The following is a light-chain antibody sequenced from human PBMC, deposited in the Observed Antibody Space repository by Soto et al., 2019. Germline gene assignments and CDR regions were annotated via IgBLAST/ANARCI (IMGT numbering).Light chain of an antibody. Sequence: DIQMTQSPSTLSASVGDRVTITCRASQSISSWLAWYQQKPGKAPKLLIYKASSLESGVPSRFSGRGSGTEFPLTISSLQPDDFATDYCQQYNRYPFTFGPGTKVDIK. CDR2: KAS. CDR1: QSISSW. J-gene: IGKJ3*01. V-gene: IGKV1-5*03. CDR3: QQYNRYPFT.